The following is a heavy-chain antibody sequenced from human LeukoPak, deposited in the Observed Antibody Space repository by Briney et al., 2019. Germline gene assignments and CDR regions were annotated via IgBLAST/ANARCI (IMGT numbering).Heavy chain of an antibody. J-gene: IGHJ4*02. V-gene: IGHV3-7*01. CDR3: ARSSMAAGGVLDY. CDR1: GFSLSRYW. D-gene: IGHD6-13*01. CDR2: IRQDESEK. Sequence: GGSLRLSCVGSGFSLSRYWMSWVRQAPGKGLEWVANIRQDESEKYYLDSVKGRFTVSRDNAKNSLYLQMNSLRAEDTAVYYCARSSMAAGGVLDYWGQGTLVTVSS.